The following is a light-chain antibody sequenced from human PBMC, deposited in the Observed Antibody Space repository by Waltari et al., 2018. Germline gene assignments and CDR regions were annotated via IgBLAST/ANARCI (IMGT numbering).Light chain of an antibody. V-gene: IGKV1-39*01. CDR2: VAS. CDR3: LQTSSTPWT. CDR1: QSINNH. Sequence: DIQMTQSPSSLSVSVGDRITITCRASQSINNHLHWYQQKPGKAPKLLIHVASTLQGGVPSRFSGGGYGTDFTLTVSSLQAEDFATYYCLQTSSTPWTFGQGTKVEIK. J-gene: IGKJ1*01.